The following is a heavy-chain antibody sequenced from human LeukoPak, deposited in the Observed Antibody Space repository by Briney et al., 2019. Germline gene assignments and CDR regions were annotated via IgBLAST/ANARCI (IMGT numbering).Heavy chain of an antibody. CDR1: GDSISSYY. CDR2: IYYSGNT. J-gene: IGHJ5*02. CDR3: ARGLIVGATWGENSNCFDP. Sequence: SETLSLTCTVSGDSISSYYWSWIRQPPGKGLEWIGYIYYSGNTNYNPSLKSRVTISVDTSKNQSSLNLSSVTAADTAVYYCARGLIVGATWGENSNCFDPWGQGTLVTVSS. V-gene: IGHV4-59*01. D-gene: IGHD1-26*01.